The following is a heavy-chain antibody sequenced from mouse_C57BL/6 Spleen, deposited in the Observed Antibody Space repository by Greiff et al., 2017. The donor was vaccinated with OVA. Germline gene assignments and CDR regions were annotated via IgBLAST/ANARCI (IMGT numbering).Heavy chain of an antibody. CDR1: GYTFTSYW. Sequence: QVQLQQPGAELVKPGASVKMSCKASGYTFTSYWITWVKQRPGQGLEWIGDIYPGSGSTNYNEKFKSKATLTVDTSSSTAYMQLSSLTSEDSAVYYCARVNYGSSYEYYFDYWGQGTTLTVSS. D-gene: IGHD1-1*01. J-gene: IGHJ2*01. CDR2: IYPGSGST. CDR3: ARVNYGSSYEYYFDY. V-gene: IGHV1-55*01.